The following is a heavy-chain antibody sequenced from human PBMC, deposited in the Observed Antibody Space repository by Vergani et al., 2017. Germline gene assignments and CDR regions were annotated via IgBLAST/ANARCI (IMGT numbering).Heavy chain of an antibody. J-gene: IGHJ4*02. CDR2: SYYSGST. V-gene: IGHV4-30-4*08. CDR3: ARCSGSYSYYLDY. D-gene: IGHD1-26*01. Sequence: QVQLQESGPGLVKPSQTLSLPCTVSGCPLSSGDYFWSWIRPPPGKGLEWIWYSYYSGSTYYNPSLKSLVTISVDTSKNQFSLKLSSVTAAETAVYYCARCSGSYSYYLDYWGQGTLVTVSS. CDR1: GCPLSSGDYF.